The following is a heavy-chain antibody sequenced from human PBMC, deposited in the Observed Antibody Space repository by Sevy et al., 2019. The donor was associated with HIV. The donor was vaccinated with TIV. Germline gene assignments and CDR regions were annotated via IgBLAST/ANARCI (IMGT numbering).Heavy chain of an antibody. V-gene: IGHV3-7*01. J-gene: IGHJ4*02. D-gene: IGHD3-3*01. Sequence: GGSLRLSCETSGFIFTDYWMSWVRQIPGMGLEWVATIKQDQSEKYYVDSVKGRFAISRDSAKKSVSLQMNGLRAEDTALYFCAREVGGFNWRPYYFDSWGQGTLVTVSS. CDR2: IKQDQSEK. CDR3: AREVGGFNWRPYYFDS. CDR1: GFIFTDYW.